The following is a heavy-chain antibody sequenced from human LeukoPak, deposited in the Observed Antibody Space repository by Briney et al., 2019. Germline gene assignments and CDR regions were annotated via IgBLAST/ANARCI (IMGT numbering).Heavy chain of an antibody. J-gene: IGHJ5*02. CDR2: ISSSGSPK. D-gene: IGHD3-10*01. V-gene: IGHV3-48*01. Sequence: GGSLRLSCAGSGFTFSTYNMNWVRQAPGKGLEWVSYISSSGSPKYYADSVKGRFTISRDNSKNTLYLQMNSLRPEDTAVYFCAKGGVWFGNSNPWGQGTLVTVSS. CDR3: AKGGVWFGNSNP. CDR1: GFTFSTYN.